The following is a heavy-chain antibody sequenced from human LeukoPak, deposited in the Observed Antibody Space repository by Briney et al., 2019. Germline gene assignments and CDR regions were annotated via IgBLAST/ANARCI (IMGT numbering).Heavy chain of an antibody. CDR1: GFTFSSYG. Sequence: PGRSLRLSCAASGFTFSSYGMHWVRQAPGKGLEWVAVIWYDGSNKYYADSVKGRFTISRDNSKNTLYLQMNNLRAEDTAVYYCARELGGYFDYWGQGTLVTVSS. CDR3: ARELGGYFDY. CDR2: IWYDGSNK. J-gene: IGHJ4*02. V-gene: IGHV3-33*01. D-gene: IGHD3-3*01.